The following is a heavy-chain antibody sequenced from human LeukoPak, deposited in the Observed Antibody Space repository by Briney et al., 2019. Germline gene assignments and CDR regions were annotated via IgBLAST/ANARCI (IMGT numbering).Heavy chain of an antibody. V-gene: IGHV3-74*01. D-gene: IGHD2-2*01. J-gene: IGHJ3*02. Sequence: GGSLRLSCEASGFTLSSYWMHWVRQGPGKGLVWVSQINTDGSSTNYADSVKGRFTISRDKAKNTLYLQMNSLRAEDTAVYYCAKDSGPAQDAFDIWGQGTMVTVSS. CDR1: GFTLSSYW. CDR2: INTDGSST. CDR3: AKDSGPAQDAFDI.